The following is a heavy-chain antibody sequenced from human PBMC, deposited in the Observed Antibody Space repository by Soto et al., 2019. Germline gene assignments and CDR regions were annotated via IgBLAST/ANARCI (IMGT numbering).Heavy chain of an antibody. Sequence: QVQLVQSGAEVKKPGASVKVSCKASGYTFTSYAMHWVRQAPGQRLEWMGWINAGNGNTKYSQKFQGRVTITRDTSASTAYMELSSLRSEDTAVYYCARGDNWNRGDAFDIWGQGTMVTVSS. CDR2: INAGNGNT. V-gene: IGHV1-3*01. J-gene: IGHJ3*02. CDR3: ARGDNWNRGDAFDI. D-gene: IGHD1-1*01. CDR1: GYTFTSYA.